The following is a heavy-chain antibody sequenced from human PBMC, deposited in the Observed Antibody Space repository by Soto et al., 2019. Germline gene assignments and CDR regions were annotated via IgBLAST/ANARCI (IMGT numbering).Heavy chain of an antibody. V-gene: IGHV4-59*01. CDR1: SDSISSYY. D-gene: IGHD6-13*01. CDR2: ISYSGST. Sequence: ETLSLTCTVSSDSISSYYWSWIRQPPEKRLEWIGYISYSGSTDYNPSLKSRVTISGDTPKNQFSLKVSSVTAADTAVYYGARGTSWQLPFDYWGQGTLVTVSS. J-gene: IGHJ4*02. CDR3: ARGTSWQLPFDY.